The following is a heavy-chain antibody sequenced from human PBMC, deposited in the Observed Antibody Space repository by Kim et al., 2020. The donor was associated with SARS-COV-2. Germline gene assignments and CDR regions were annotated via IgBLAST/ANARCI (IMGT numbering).Heavy chain of an antibody. J-gene: IGHJ6*02. CDR3: AKYSSGDGMDV. CDR2: ISYDGSNK. D-gene: IGHD6-19*01. CDR1: GFTFSGYG. V-gene: IGHV3-30*18. Sequence: GGSLRLSCAASGFTFSGYGMHWVRQAPGKGLEWVAVISYDGSNKNYGDSVKGRFTISRDNSKNTLYLQMNSPRPEDTAVYYCAKYSSGDGMDVWGQGTTVTVSS.